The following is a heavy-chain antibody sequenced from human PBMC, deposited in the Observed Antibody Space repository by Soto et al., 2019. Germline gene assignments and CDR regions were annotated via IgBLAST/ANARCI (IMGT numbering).Heavy chain of an antibody. CDR1: GGTFSSYA. CDR2: IIPIFGTA. CDR3: AREVVAATPAWFDP. V-gene: IGHV1-69*13. J-gene: IGHJ5*02. Sequence: SVKVSCKASGGTFSSYAISWVRQAPGQGLEWMGGIIPIFGTANYAQKFQGRVTITADESTSTAYMELSSLRSEDTAVYYCAREVVAATPAWFDPWGQGTLVTVSS. D-gene: IGHD2-15*01.